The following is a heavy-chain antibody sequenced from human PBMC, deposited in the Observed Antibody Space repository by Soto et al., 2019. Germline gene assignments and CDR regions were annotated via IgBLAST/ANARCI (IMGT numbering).Heavy chain of an antibody. J-gene: IGHJ4*02. CDR3: AKHQSNGSPDY. D-gene: IGHD2-8*01. Sequence: PGGSLRLSCAASGFTFSSYSMSWVRQAPGKGLEWVSLISASGGGTYYTDSVKGRFTISRDNAKNTLYLQMNSLSAEDTAVFYCAKHQSNGSPDYWGQGTLVTVSS. V-gene: IGHV3-23*01. CDR2: ISASGGGT. CDR1: GFTFSSYS.